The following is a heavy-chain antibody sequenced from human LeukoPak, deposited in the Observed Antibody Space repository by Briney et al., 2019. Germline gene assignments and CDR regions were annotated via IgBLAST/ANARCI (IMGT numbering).Heavy chain of an antibody. D-gene: IGHD2/OR15-2a*01. CDR1: GGSITSSSSY. Sequence: PSETLSLTCILSGGSITSSSSYWGWIRQSPGKGLEWIGSLFHSGGAYFNPSLKSRVTISVDTSKNYFFLKLNSVTAADTAVYFCSSGNKLDYWGRGTLVTVSS. J-gene: IGHJ4*02. V-gene: IGHV4-39*01. CDR3: SSGNKLDY. CDR2: LFHSGGA.